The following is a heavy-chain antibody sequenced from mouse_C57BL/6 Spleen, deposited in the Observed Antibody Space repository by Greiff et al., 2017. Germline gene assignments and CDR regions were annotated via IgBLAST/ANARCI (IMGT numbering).Heavy chain of an antibody. CDR1: GYTFTGYW. Sequence: VQLQQSGAELMKPGASVKLSCKATGYTFTGYWIEWVKQRPGHGLEWIGEILPGSGSTNYNEKFKGKATLTADTSSNTAYMQLISLTTEDSAIYYCARRQAYAPPMDYWGQGTSGTVSS. CDR3: ARRQAYAPPMDY. D-gene: IGHD6-5*01. V-gene: IGHV1-9*01. CDR2: ILPGSGST. J-gene: IGHJ4*01.